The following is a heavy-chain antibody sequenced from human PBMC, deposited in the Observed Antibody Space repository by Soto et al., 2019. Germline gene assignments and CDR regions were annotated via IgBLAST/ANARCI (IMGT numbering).Heavy chain of an antibody. D-gene: IGHD2-2*01. CDR2: ISSSSRTI. CDR1: GFTFSSYT. CDR3: ARVPSRALDY. V-gene: IGHV3-48*02. Sequence: EVQLVDYGGGLVQPGGSLRLSCAASGFTFSSYTMNWVRQAPGKGLEWISYISSSSRTIYYADSVKGRFSISRDNAQNSLYPQMTSLRDEDTAVYYCARVPSRALDYWGQGTLVTVSS. J-gene: IGHJ4*02.